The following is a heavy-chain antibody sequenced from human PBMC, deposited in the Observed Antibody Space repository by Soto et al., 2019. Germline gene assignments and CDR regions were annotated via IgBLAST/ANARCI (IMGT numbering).Heavy chain of an antibody. CDR2: ISGSGGST. CDR1: GFTFSSYA. V-gene: IGHV3-23*01. CDR3: AKDPFQYSSSWYGF. D-gene: IGHD6-13*01. J-gene: IGHJ4*02. Sequence: GGSLRLSCAASGFTFSSYAMSWVRQAPGKGLEWVSAISGSGGSTYYADSVKGRFTISRDNSKNTLYLQMNSLRPEDTAVYYCAKDPFQYSSSWYGFWGKGTLVTGSS.